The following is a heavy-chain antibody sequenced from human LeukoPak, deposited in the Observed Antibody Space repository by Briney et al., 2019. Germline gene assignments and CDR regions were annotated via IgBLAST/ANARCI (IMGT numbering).Heavy chain of an antibody. CDR3: AINYYDSSAYALHY. V-gene: IGHV3-33*08. J-gene: IGHJ4*02. Sequence: GGSLRLSCAASGFTFTIFGLNWVRQAPGKGLEWVAVIWHDGTKRHYAESVKGRFAISRDDSRNTLYLQMNSLRADDTAVYYCAINYYDSSAYALHYWGQGTLVTVSS. D-gene: IGHD3-22*01. CDR2: IWHDGTKR. CDR1: GFTFTIFG.